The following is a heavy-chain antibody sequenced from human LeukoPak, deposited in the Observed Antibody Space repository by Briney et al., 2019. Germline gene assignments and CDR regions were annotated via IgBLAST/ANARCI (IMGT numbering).Heavy chain of an antibody. Sequence: SETLSLTCTVSGGSISSYYWSWIRQPPGKGLEWVGYIHYSGGTSYNPSLQSRVTISVDTSENQFSPKLSSVTAADTAVYYCARYDSSGLYYWGQGTLVTVSS. CDR2: IHYSGGT. V-gene: IGHV4-59*08. D-gene: IGHD3-22*01. CDR1: GGSISSYY. J-gene: IGHJ4*02. CDR3: ARYDSSGLYY.